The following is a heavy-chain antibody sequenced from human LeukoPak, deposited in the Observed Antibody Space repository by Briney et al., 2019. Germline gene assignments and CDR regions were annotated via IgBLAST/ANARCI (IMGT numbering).Heavy chain of an antibody. CDR2: IYYSGST. CDR1: GGSISSGGYY. Sequence: PSETLSLTCTVSGGSISSGGYYWSWIRQHPGKDLEWIGYIYYSGSTYYNPSLKSRVTISVDTSKNQFSLKLSSVTAADTAVYYCARGSSVRGVIIRSFDYWGQGTLVTVSS. D-gene: IGHD3-10*01. CDR3: ARGSSVRGVIIRSFDY. V-gene: IGHV4-31*03. J-gene: IGHJ4*02.